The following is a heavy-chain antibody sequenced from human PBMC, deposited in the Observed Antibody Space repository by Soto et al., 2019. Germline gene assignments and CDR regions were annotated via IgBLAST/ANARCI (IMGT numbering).Heavy chain of an antibody. CDR1: GDSLSSGTYF. D-gene: IGHD2-2*01. CDR3: AGASTWPPGAFDI. V-gene: IGHV4-61*01. Sequence: SETLSLTCTVSGDSLSSGTYFWSWIRQPPGKGLGWIGYVYYSGSTNYNPTLKRPRTISVETFKNQFSPKLSSVTAADTAVYYCAGASTWPPGAFDIWGPGTTVT. J-gene: IGHJ3*02. CDR2: VYYSGST.